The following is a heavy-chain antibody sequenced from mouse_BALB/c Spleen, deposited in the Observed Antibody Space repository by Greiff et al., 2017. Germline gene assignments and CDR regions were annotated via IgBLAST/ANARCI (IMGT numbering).Heavy chain of an antibody. CDR2: ISSGGSYT. J-gene: IGHJ4*01. Sequence: EVKLVESGGDLVKPGGSLKLSCAASGFTFSSYGMSWVRQTPDKRLEWVATISSGGSYTYYPDSVKGRFTISRDKAKNTLYLQMSSLKSEDTAMYYCARHGVTTYYYAMDYWGQGTSVTVSS. CDR3: ARHGVTTYYYAMDY. V-gene: IGHV5-6*01. CDR1: GFTFSSYG. D-gene: IGHD2-2*01.